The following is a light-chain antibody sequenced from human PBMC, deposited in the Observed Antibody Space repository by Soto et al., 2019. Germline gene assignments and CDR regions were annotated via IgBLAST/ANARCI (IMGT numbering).Light chain of an antibody. J-gene: IGKJ3*01. CDR3: QQLNSYPPFT. CDR1: QGISSY. V-gene: IGKV1-9*01. Sequence: DIQLTQSPSFLSASVGDRVTITCRASQGISSYLAWYQQKPGKAPKLLIYAASTLQSGVPSRFSGSGSGTECTLTISSLQPEDFATYYCQQLNSYPPFTFGPGTKVDIK. CDR2: AAS.